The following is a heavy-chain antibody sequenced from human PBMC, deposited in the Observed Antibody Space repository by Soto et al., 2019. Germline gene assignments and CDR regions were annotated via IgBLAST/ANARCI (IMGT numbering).Heavy chain of an antibody. D-gene: IGHD3-3*01. CDR1: GFTFSSYG. CDR2: ISYDGSNK. CDR3: AKEVWSGPMDV. Sequence: QVQLVESGGGVVQPGRSLRLSCAASGFTFSSYGMHWVRQARGKGLEWVAVISYDGSNKYYADSVKGRFTISRDNSKNTLYLQMNSLRAEDTAVYYCAKEVWSGPMDVWGQGTTVTVSS. V-gene: IGHV3-30*18. J-gene: IGHJ6*02.